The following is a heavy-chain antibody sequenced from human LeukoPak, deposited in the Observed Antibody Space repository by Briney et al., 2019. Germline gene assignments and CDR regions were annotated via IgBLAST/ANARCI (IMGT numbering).Heavy chain of an antibody. D-gene: IGHD3-10*01. Sequence: SVKVSCKASGGTFSSYAISWVRQAPGQGLEWMGGIIPIFGTANYAQKSQGRVTITADESTSTAYMELSSLRSEDTAVYYCARGDGSGSYTQPQFDPWGQGTLVTVSS. J-gene: IGHJ5*02. V-gene: IGHV1-69*13. CDR2: IIPIFGTA. CDR1: GGTFSSYA. CDR3: ARGDGSGSYTQPQFDP.